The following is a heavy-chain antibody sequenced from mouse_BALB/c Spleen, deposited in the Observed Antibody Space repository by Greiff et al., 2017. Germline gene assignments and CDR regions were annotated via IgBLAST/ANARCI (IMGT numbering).Heavy chain of an antibody. V-gene: IGHV2-9*02. CDR3: ARDDYGSSYNFDY. CDR1: GFSLTSYG. D-gene: IGHD1-1*01. CDR2: IWAGGST. Sequence: QVTLKESGPGLVAPSQSLSITCTVSGFSLTSYGVHWVRQPPGKGLEWLGVIWAGGSTNYNSALMSRLSISKDNSKSQVFLKMNSLQTDDTAMYYCARDDYGSSYNFDYWGQGTTLTVSS. J-gene: IGHJ2*01.